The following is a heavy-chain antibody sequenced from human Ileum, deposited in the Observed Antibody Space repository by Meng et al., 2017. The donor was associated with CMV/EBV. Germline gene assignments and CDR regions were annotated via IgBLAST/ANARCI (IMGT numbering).Heavy chain of an antibody. CDR1: GFSLHSSGVC. CDR2: IYWDDDK. Sequence: FSGFSLHSSGVCVGWIRQPPGKTLERLGFIYWDDDKRYSPSLKNRLTITKDTSKNHVVLRMTNVDPGDTATYYCAHRGAYGGNYYFDYWGPGTLVTVSS. CDR3: AHRGAYGGNYYFDY. V-gene: IGHV2-5*02. J-gene: IGHJ4*02. D-gene: IGHD4-23*01.